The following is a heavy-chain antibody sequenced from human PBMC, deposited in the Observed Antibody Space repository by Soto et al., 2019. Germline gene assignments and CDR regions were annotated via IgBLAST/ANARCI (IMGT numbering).Heavy chain of an antibody. D-gene: IGHD2-15*01. Sequence: QVQLVESGGGVVQPGRSLRLSCAASGFTFSSYGMHWVRQAPGKGLEWVAVISYDGSNKYYADSVKGRFTISRDNSKNTLYLRMYTLRDEDTGVYNSAKEPDGDGGNGNDFDYWAREPWSPSPQ. CDR3: AKEPDGDGGNGNDFDY. CDR1: GFTFSSYG. CDR2: ISYDGSNK. J-gene: IGHJ4*02. V-gene: IGHV3-30*18.